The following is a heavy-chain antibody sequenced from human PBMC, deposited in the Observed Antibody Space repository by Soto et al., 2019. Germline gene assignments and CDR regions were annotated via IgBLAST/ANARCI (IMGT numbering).Heavy chain of an antibody. D-gene: IGHD6-19*01. CDR1: GYTFTSYG. V-gene: IGHV1-18*01. Sequence: QVQLVQSGAEVKKPGASVKVSCKASGYTFTSYGISWVRQAPGQGLEWMGWISAYNGNTKYAQKLQGRVTMTTDTSTSTAYKQLRIRRADDTAEYYFTRDQWGIAGAGDYWGQGTLVTVSS. J-gene: IGHJ4*02. CDR2: ISAYNGNT. CDR3: TRDQWGIAGAGDY.